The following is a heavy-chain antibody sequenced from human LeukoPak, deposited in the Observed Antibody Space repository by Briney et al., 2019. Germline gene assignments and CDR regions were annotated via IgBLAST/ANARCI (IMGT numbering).Heavy chain of an antibody. D-gene: IGHD1-26*01. J-gene: IGHJ4*02. CDR2: ISSSSSTI. CDR3: AKDRAYSGNYYYFDY. CDR1: GFTFSSYS. Sequence: GGSLRLSCAASGFTFSSYSMNWVRQAPGKGLEWVSYISSSSSTIYYADSVKGRFTISRDNAKNSLYLQMNSLRAEDTAVYYCAKDRAYSGNYYYFDYWGQGTLVTVSS. V-gene: IGHV3-48*01.